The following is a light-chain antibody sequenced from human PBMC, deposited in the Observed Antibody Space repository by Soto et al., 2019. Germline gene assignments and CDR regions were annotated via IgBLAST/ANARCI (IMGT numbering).Light chain of an antibody. CDR1: NRDVGGYNN. J-gene: IGLJ1*01. Sequence: QSLLTQPASVSGSPGQSITISCTGTNRDVGGYNNVSWYQQHPGKAPELMIYEVSHRPSGVSNRFSGSQSDNTASLNISGLQAEDEADYYCSSYTSISTLDVFGTGTKVTV. CDR3: SSYTSISTLDV. CDR2: EVS. V-gene: IGLV2-14*01.